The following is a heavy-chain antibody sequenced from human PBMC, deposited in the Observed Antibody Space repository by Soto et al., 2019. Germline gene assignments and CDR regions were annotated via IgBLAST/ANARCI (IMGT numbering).Heavy chain of an antibody. D-gene: IGHD3-3*01. Sequence: QVQLQESGPGLVKPSQTLSLTCTVSGGSISNGDYYWSWIRQPPGKGLEWIGYIYYSGSTYYNPSLKSRVLISVDTSKNHISLSLSSVTAADTAIYYCTGDFWSGPTRGYWGQGTLVTVSS. CDR3: TGDFWSGPTRGY. CDR2: IYYSGST. CDR1: GGSISNGDYY. J-gene: IGHJ4*02. V-gene: IGHV4-30-4*01.